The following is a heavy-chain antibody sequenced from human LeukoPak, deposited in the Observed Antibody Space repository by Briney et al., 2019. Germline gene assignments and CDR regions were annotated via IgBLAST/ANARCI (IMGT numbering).Heavy chain of an antibody. CDR2: ISYDGSNK. D-gene: IGHD5-18*01. V-gene: IGHV3-30*18. J-gene: IGHJ4*02. Sequence: GGSLRLSCAASGFTFSSYGMHWVRQAPGKGLEWVAVISYDGSNKYYADSVKGRFTISRDNSKNTLYLQMNSLRAEDTAVYYCAKVGDRYSYGRGYFDYWGQGTLVTVSS. CDR1: GFTFSSYG. CDR3: AKVGDRYSYGRGYFDY.